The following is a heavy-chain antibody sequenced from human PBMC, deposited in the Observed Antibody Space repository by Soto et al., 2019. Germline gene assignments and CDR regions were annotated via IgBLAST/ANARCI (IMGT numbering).Heavy chain of an antibody. CDR3: AKRELAYAGEFDN. J-gene: IGHJ4*02. V-gene: IGHV3-23*01. CDR1: GFTFSSYS. D-gene: IGHD1-7*01. Sequence: EVQLSESGGGLVQPGGSLRLSCAASGFTFSSYSMGWVRHAPGKGLEWVSAIRGRDDSTNYADSVRGRFTISRDNSKNTLYLQMSSLGAEDTAIYYCAKRELAYAGEFDNWGQGTLVTVSS. CDR2: IRGRDDST.